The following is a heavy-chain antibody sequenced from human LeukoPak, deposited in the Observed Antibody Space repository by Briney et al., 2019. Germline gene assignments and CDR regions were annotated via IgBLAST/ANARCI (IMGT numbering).Heavy chain of an antibody. CDR1: GFTFSSYA. J-gene: IGHJ4*02. D-gene: IGHD3-10*01. CDR2: ISSNGGST. CDR3: ARGPPPTMVRGVIMEGDY. V-gene: IGHV3-64*01. Sequence: PGGSLRLSCAASGFTFSSYAMHWVRQAPGKGLEYVSAISSNGGSTYYANSVKGRFTISRDNSKNTLYLQMGSLRAEDMAVYYCARGPPPTMVRGVIMEGDYWGQGTLVTVSS.